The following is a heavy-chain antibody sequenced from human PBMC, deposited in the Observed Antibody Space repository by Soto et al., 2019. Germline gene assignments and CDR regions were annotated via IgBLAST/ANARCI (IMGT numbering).Heavy chain of an antibody. CDR3: ARVAGSGVFIDY. CDR2: MNPKRGDT. D-gene: IGHD3-10*01. CDR1: GYTFNIYD. Sequence: VQLVQSGAEVKKPGASVKVSCQASGYTFNIYDIHWVRQATGQGLEWMGWMNPKRGDTTYAQKFQGRVTMTRDTTISTAYMELSSLSSDDSALYYCARVAGSGVFIDYWGQGTQVTVSS. V-gene: IGHV1-8*01. J-gene: IGHJ4*02.